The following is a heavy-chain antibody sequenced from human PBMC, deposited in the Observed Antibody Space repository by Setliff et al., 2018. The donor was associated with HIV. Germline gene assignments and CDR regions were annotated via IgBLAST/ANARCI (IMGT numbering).Heavy chain of an antibody. CDR2: IK. V-gene: IGHV3-7*03. J-gene: IGHJ3*02. Sequence: LRLSCAASGFTFTISWMNWVRQAPGKGLEWVANIKYAQTVKGRFTISRDNAQNSLYLQMNSLRAEDTAVYYCAREVVVVVATTDAFDIWGQGTMVTVSS. CDR1: GFTFTISW. CDR3: AREVVVVVATTDAFDI. D-gene: IGHD2-15*01.